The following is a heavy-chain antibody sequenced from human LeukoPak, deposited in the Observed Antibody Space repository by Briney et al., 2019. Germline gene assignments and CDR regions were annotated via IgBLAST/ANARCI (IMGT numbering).Heavy chain of an antibody. J-gene: IGHJ4*02. Sequence: GGSLRLSCAASGFTFSSYSMNWVRQAPGKGLEWVSYISSSSSTIYYADSVKGRFTISRDNAKNSLYLQMNSLRAEDTAVYYCARVDYVWGSYAWAQPYYFDYWGQGTLVTVSS. CDR1: GFTFSSYS. CDR2: ISSSSSTI. CDR3: ARVDYVWGSYAWAQPYYFDY. V-gene: IGHV3-48*04. D-gene: IGHD3-16*01.